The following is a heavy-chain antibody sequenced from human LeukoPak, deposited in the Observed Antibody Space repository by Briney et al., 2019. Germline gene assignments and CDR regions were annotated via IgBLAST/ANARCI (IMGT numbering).Heavy chain of an antibody. Sequence: PGGSLRLSCAASGFTFSRYGMHWVRQAPGKGLEWVAFIRYDGSNKDHADSVKGRFTISRDNPKNSLYLQMNSLRVEDTAVYYCAKSSYYDFWSGRDAFDIWGQGTMVTVSS. CDR3: AKSSYYDFWSGRDAFDI. CDR1: GFTFSRYG. J-gene: IGHJ3*02. CDR2: IRYDGSNK. V-gene: IGHV3-30*02. D-gene: IGHD3-3*01.